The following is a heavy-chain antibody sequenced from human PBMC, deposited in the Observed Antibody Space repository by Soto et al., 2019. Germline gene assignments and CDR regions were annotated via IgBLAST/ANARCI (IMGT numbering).Heavy chain of an antibody. V-gene: IGHV3-23*01. CDR3: TKASSDRHHMDV. CDR2: ITDTGGDT. CDR1: GFTFSNFV. J-gene: IGHJ6*02. Sequence: GGSVRLCYAASGFTFSNFVMRWVRQTPGKRLEWVSTITDTGGDTYYTDSVKGRFTISRDNSKNTLYLQMTSLRAEDTALYYCTKASSDRHHMDVWGQGT.